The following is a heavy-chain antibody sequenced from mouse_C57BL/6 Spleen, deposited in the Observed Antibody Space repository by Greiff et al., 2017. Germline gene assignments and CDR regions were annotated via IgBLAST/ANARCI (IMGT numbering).Heavy chain of an antibody. CDR3: ALFITTVVATGDY. J-gene: IGHJ2*01. CDR1: GFNIKDYY. Sequence: VQLLQSGAELVKPGASVKLSCTASGFNIKDYYMHWVKQRTEQGLEWIGRIDPEDGETKYAPKFQGKATITADTSSNTAYLQLSCLTSEDTAVYYCALFITTVVATGDYWGHGTTLTVSS. V-gene: IGHV14-2*01. D-gene: IGHD1-1*01. CDR2: IDPEDGET.